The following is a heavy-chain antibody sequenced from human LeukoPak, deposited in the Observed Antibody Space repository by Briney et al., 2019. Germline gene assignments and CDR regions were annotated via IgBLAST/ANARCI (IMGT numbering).Heavy chain of an antibody. J-gene: IGHJ4*02. Sequence: GGSLRLSCAASGFAFSTYTITWVRRAPGKGLEWVSSISSTSIFIFYADSVKGRFTISRNNAKNSLYLQMNSLRAEDTAVYYCARVAGQGWGPITTNANAYLDSWGQGTLVSVSS. D-gene: IGHD1/OR15-1a*01. CDR3: ARVAGQGWGPITTNANAYLDS. V-gene: IGHV3-21*01. CDR2: ISSTSIFI. CDR1: GFAFSTYT.